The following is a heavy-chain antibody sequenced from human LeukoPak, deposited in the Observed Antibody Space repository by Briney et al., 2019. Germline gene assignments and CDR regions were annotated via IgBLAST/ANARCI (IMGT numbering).Heavy chain of an antibody. CDR1: GGSISSYY. CDR2: IYYSGST. Sequence: SETLSLTCTVSGGSISSYYWSWIRQPPGKGLECIGYIYYSGSTNYNPSLKSRVTISVDTSKNQFSLKLSSVTAADTAVYYCARDTGAPYSSGWHWGPVAFDIWGQGTMVTVSS. D-gene: IGHD6-19*01. V-gene: IGHV4-59*01. J-gene: IGHJ3*02. CDR3: ARDTGAPYSSGWHWGPVAFDI.